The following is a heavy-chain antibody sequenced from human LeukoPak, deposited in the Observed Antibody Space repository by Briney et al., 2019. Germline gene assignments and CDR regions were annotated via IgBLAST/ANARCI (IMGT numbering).Heavy chain of an antibody. Sequence: SETLSLTCAVSGYSISSGYYWGWIRQTPGKGLEWIGSIHHSGSTYYNPSLKSRVTILMDTSKNHFSLKLNSVTAAATAVYYCAGKYYYHSSGYFYVDYWGQGTLVTVSS. CDR2: IHHSGST. CDR3: AGKYYYHSSGYFYVDY. D-gene: IGHD3-22*01. V-gene: IGHV4-38-2*01. J-gene: IGHJ4*02. CDR1: GYSISSGYY.